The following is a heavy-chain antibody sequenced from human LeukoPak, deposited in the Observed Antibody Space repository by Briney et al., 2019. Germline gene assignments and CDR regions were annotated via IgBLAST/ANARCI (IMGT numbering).Heavy chain of an antibody. Sequence: SETLSLTCTVSGGSISSSSYYWGWIRQPPGKGLEWIGSIYYSGSTYYNPSLKSRVTISVDTSKNQFSLKLSSVTAADTAVYYCARELSGYCDYWGQGTLVTVSS. J-gene: IGHJ4*02. CDR2: IYYSGST. CDR1: GGSISSSSYY. CDR3: ARELSGYCDY. D-gene: IGHD3-22*01. V-gene: IGHV4-39*07.